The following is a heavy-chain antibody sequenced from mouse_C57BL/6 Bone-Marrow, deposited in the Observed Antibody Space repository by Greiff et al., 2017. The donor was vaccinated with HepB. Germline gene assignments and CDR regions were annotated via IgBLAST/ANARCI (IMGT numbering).Heavy chain of an antibody. CDR3: ASRDYYGSSYDAMDY. J-gene: IGHJ4*01. D-gene: IGHD1-1*01. V-gene: IGHV5-12*01. Sequence: EVQLVESGGGLVQPGGSLKLSCAASGFTFSDYYMYWVRQTPEKRLEWVAYISNGGGSTYYPDTVKGRFTISRDNAKNTLYLQMSRLKSEDTAMYYCASRDYYGSSYDAMDYWGQGTSVTVSS. CDR2: ISNGGGST. CDR1: GFTFSDYY.